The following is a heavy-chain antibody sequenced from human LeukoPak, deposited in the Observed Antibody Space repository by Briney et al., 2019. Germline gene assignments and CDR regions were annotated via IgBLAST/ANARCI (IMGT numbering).Heavy chain of an antibody. Sequence: PGGSLRLSCAASGFTFSSYAMSWVRQAPGKGLEWVSAISGSGGSTYYADSVKGRFTISGDNSKNTLYLQMNSLRAEDTAVYYCAKVQTVYSSSWYGAFDIWGQGTMVTVSS. CDR1: GFTFSSYA. CDR2: ISGSGGST. J-gene: IGHJ3*02. V-gene: IGHV3-23*01. CDR3: AKVQTVYSSSWYGAFDI. D-gene: IGHD6-13*01.